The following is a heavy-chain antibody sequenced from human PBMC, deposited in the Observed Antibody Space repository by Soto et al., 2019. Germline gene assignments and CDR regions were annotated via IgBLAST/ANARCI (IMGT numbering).Heavy chain of an antibody. D-gene: IGHD3-16*01. CDR1: GVSITSHY. J-gene: IGHJ4*02. CDR3: TVGGAGHPFDY. Sequence: QVQLQESGPGLVKPSETLSLTCTVSGVSITSHYWTWIRQPPGKGLEWIGNIHYSGSTNYSPSLKGRVIISVDTSENQSSLKLSSVTTADTAVYYFTVGGAGHPFDYWGQGTLVNVSS. CDR2: IHYSGST. V-gene: IGHV4-59*11.